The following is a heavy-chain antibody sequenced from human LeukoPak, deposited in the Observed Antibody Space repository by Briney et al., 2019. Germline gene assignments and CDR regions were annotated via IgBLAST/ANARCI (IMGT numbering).Heavy chain of an antibody. J-gene: IGHJ5*02. V-gene: IGHV1-18*01. CDR1: GYTFTSYG. CDR2: ISAYNGNT. Sequence: ASVKVSCKASGYTFTSYGISWVRQAPGQGLEWMGWISAYNGNTNYAQKLQGRVTMTTDTSTSTAYMELRSLRSDDTAVYYCARGSYCSSTSCRTNNWFDPWGQGTLVTVSS. CDR3: ARGSYCSSTSCRTNNWFDP. D-gene: IGHD2-2*01.